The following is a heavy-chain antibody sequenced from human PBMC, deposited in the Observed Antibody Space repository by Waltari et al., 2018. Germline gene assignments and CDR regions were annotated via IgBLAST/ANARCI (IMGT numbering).Heavy chain of an antibody. V-gene: IGHV4-38-2*01. D-gene: IGHD4-17*01. CDR1: GYSLRTGFY. CDR2: ISHSGSL. Sequence: QVQLQESGPGLVKPSATLSLTCGVSGYSLRTGFYWGWFRQSPGKGMEWLGSISHSGSLYYNPSLSGRVSISSGTSRNQFSLSLNSVTAADTALYFCARYNGDYDDEGGLAFFDLWGRGTLVAVSS. J-gene: IGHJ2*01. CDR3: ARYNGDYDDEGGLAFFDL.